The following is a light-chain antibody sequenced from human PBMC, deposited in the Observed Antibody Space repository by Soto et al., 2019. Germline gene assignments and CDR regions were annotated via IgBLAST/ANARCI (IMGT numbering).Light chain of an antibody. V-gene: IGLV2-14*01. CDR1: SSDVGGYNY. Sequence: QSALTQPASVSGSPGQSITISCTGTSSDVGGYNYVSWYQQHPGKAPKLMIYEVSNRPSGVSNRFSGSKSGNTASLTISGLQAEDEADYYCSLYTSSSTDVFGTGTKLTV. J-gene: IGLJ1*01. CDR3: SLYTSSSTDV. CDR2: EVS.